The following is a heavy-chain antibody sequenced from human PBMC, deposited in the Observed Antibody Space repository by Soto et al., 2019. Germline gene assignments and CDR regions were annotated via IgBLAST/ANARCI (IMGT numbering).Heavy chain of an antibody. CDR3: TLGGYCSSTSCYAPGIPFDP. Sequence: GGSLRLSCTASGFTFGDYAMSWFRQAPGKGLEWVGFIRSKAYGGTTEYAASVKGRFTISRDDSKSIAYLQMNSLKTEDTAVYYCTLGGYCSSTSCYAPGIPFDPWGQGTLVTVSS. D-gene: IGHD2-2*01. J-gene: IGHJ5*02. V-gene: IGHV3-49*03. CDR2: IRSKAYGGTT. CDR1: GFTFGDYA.